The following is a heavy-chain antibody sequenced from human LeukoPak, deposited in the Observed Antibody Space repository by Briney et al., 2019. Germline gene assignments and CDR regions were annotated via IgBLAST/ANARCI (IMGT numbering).Heavy chain of an antibody. V-gene: IGHV3-48*03. CDR3: ARVLKWELLRLWYYYGMDV. D-gene: IGHD1-26*01. CDR2: ISSSGSTI. Sequence: GGSLRLSCAASGFTFSSYEMNWVRQAPGKGLEWVSYISSSGSTIYYADSVKGRFTISRDNAKNSLYLQMNSLRAEDTAVYYCARVLKWELLRLWYYYGMDVWGQGTTVTVSS. J-gene: IGHJ6*02. CDR1: GFTFSSYE.